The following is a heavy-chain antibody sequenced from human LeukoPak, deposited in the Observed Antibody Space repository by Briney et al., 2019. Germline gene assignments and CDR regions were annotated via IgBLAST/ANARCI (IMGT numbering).Heavy chain of an antibody. CDR3: AREYRYYDFWSGYYTGKSYYYYMDV. Sequence: SETLSLTCAVYGGPFSGYYWSWIRQPPGKGLEWIGEINHSGSTNYNPSLKSRVTISVDTSKNQFSLKLSSVTAADTAVYYCAREYRYYDFWSGYYTGKSYYYYMDVWGKGTTVTVSS. V-gene: IGHV4-34*01. CDR1: GGPFSGYY. D-gene: IGHD3-3*01. J-gene: IGHJ6*03. CDR2: INHSGST.